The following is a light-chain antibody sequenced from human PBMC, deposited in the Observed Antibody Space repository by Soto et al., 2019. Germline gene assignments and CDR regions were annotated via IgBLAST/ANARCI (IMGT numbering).Light chain of an antibody. J-gene: IGKJ4*01. CDR3: QQYNSYSLT. V-gene: IGKV1-5*01. CDR1: QSISSR. CDR2: DAS. Sequence: DIQMTQSPSTLSASVGDRVTITCRASQSISSRLAWYQQKPGKAPKILIYDASNLESGVPSRISGSGSGTEFTLTISSLQPDDFAPYYCQQYNSYSLTFGGGTKVEIK.